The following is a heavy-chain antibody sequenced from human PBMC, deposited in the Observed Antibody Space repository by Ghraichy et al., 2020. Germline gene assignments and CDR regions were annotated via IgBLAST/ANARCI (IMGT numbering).Heavy chain of an antibody. D-gene: IGHD5-24*01. V-gene: IGHV1-2*02. J-gene: IGHJ6*02. CDR1: GYTFTGYY. Sequence: ASVKVSCKASGYTFTGYYMHWVRQAPGQGLEWMGWINPNSGGTNYAQKFQGRVTMTRDTSISTAYMELSRLRSDDTAVYYCARERRGGEMAGNYGMDVWGQGTTVTVSS. CDR3: ARERRGGEMAGNYGMDV. CDR2: INPNSGGT.